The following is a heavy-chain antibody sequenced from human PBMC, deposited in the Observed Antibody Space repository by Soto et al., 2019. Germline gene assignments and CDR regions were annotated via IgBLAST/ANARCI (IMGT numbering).Heavy chain of an antibody. Sequence: PSETLVPTCTVSGGSISSYYWSWIRQPPGKGLEWIGYIYYSGSTNYNPSLKSRVTISVDTSKNQFSLKLSSVTAADTAVYYCARHGDGSWYFDYWGQGTLVTVSS. V-gene: IGHV4-59*08. CDR1: GGSISSYY. D-gene: IGHD6-13*01. CDR2: IYYSGST. J-gene: IGHJ4*02. CDR3: ARHGDGSWYFDY.